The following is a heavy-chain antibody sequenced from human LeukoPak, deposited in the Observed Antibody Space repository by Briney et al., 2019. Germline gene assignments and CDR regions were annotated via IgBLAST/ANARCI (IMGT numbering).Heavy chain of an antibody. D-gene: IGHD3/OR15-3a*01. CDR3: ARALSDFWPVYFFDS. CDR2: IKQDGSET. CDR1: RINFNSYW. V-gene: IGHV3-7*01. J-gene: IGHJ4*03. Sequence: GGSLRLSCAVSRINFNSYWMTWVRQAPGKGLEWVANIKQDGSETYYMDSVKGRFSISRDNAKNSLYLQMNSLRAEDTAVYYCARALSDFWPVYFFDSWGKGPWSPSPQ.